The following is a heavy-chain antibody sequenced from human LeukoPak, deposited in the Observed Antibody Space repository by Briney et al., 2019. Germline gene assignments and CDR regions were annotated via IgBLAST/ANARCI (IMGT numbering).Heavy chain of an antibody. CDR2: INPNSGGS. CDR3: ARGPRYGESGYDLGPY. CDR1: GYTFTSYY. D-gene: IGHD5-12*01. J-gene: IGHJ4*02. V-gene: IGHV1-2*02. Sequence: ASVTVSCKASGYTFTSYYIHWMRQAPGQGLEWVGWINPNSGGSHYARRFQGRVTMTSDTSINTGYMELTSLTTDDTAAYDCARGPRYGESGYDLGPYWGQGTLVTVSS.